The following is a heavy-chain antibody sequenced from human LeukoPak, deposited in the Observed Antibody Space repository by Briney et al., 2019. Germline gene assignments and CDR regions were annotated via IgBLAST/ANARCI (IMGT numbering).Heavy chain of an antibody. V-gene: IGHV3-23*01. CDR1: GFTFSSYA. J-gene: IGHJ4*02. CDR2: ISGSGGST. CDR3: AKVFDYDILTGYYGDYYFDY. Sequence: AGGSLRLSCAASGFTFSSYAMSWVRQAPGKGLEWVSAISGSGGSTYYADSVKGRFTISRDNSKNTLYLQMNSLRAEETAVYYCAKVFDYDILTGYYGDYYFDYWGQGTLVTVSS. D-gene: IGHD3-9*01.